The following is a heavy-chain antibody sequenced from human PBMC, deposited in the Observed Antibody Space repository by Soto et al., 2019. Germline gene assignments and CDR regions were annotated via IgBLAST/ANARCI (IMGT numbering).Heavy chain of an antibody. D-gene: IGHD2-2*01. Sequence: QVQLVQSGAEVKKPGASVKLSCKASGYTFTSSYVHWVRQAPGQGLEWVAIINPNGGSTNYAQEFQGIVTVTRDPSTSTVFIELSTLHADDTAVYYCARDLPAANYWGQGTLVTVSS. CDR2: INPNGGST. J-gene: IGHJ4*02. V-gene: IGHV1-46*01. CDR1: GYTFTSSY. CDR3: ARDLPAANY.